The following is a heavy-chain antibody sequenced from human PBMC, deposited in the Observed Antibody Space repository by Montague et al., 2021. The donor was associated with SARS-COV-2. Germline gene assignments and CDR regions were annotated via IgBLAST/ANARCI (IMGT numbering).Heavy chain of an antibody. Sequence: SETLSLTCTVSGGSISSYYWSWIRQPPGKGLEWIVDINYSGSTNXXPSLKSRVTISLDTSKNQFSLKLNSVTAADTAVYYCARGSYGPDASDIWGQGTMVTVSS. CDR2: INYSGST. CDR3: ARGSYGPDASDI. CDR1: GGSISSYY. J-gene: IGHJ3*02. D-gene: IGHD5-18*01. V-gene: IGHV4-59*01.